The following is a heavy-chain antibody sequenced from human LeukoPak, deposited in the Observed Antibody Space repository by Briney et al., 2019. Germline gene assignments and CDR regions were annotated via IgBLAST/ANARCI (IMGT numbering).Heavy chain of an antibody. CDR2: INPNSDT. Sequence: GGSLRLSCAASGFTFSSYWMHWVRQAPGQGLEWMGWINPNSDTLYAQNFQGRVTMTRDASISTAYMELSRLRSDDTAVYYCAKDTGNFNLGDHWGQGTQVTVSS. CDR3: AKDTGNFNLGDH. D-gene: IGHD5-18*01. V-gene: IGHV1-2*02. J-gene: IGHJ4*02. CDR1: GFTFSSYW.